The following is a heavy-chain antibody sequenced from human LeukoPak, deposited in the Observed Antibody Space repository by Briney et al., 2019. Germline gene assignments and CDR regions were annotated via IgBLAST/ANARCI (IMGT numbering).Heavy chain of an antibody. V-gene: IGHV6-1*01. CDR2: TYYRSKWYN. Sequence: PSQTLSLTCAISGDSVSSNSAAWNWIRQSPSSGLEWLGRTYYRSKWYNDYAVSVKSRITINPDTSKNQFSLQLNSVTPEDTAVYYCARDRIVGATLYYYYGMDVWGQGTTVTVSS. D-gene: IGHD1-26*01. CDR1: GDSVSSNSAA. CDR3: ARDRIVGATLYYYYGMDV. J-gene: IGHJ6*02.